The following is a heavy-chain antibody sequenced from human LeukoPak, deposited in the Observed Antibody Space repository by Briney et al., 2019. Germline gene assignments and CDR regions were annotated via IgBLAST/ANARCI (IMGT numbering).Heavy chain of an antibody. CDR1: GGSISSSSYY. J-gene: IGHJ1*01. V-gene: IGHV4-39*01. D-gene: IGHD6-19*01. CDR2: IYYSGST. Sequence: SETLSLTCTVSGGSISSSSYYWGWIRQPPGKGLEWIGSIYYSGSTYYNPSLKSRVTISVDTSKNQFSLKLSSVTAADTAVYYCARSRIAVAGTSEYFQHWGQGTLVTVSS. CDR3: ARSRIAVAGTSEYFQH.